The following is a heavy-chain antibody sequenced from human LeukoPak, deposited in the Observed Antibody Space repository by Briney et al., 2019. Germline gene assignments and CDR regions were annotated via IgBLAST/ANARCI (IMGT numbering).Heavy chain of an antibody. Sequence: GGSLRLSCAASGFTFSSYAMSWVRQAPGKGLEWVPAISGSGDSTYYADSVKGRFTISRDNSKNTLYLQMNSLRAEDTAVYYCAKGDSGSYCKDPYYFDYWGQGTLVTVSS. D-gene: IGHD1-26*01. V-gene: IGHV3-23*01. CDR3: AKGDSGSYCKDPYYFDY. J-gene: IGHJ4*02. CDR2: ISGSGDST. CDR1: GFTFSSYA.